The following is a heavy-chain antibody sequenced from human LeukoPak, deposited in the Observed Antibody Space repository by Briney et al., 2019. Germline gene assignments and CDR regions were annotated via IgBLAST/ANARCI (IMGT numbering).Heavy chain of an antibody. CDR2: IKQDGSAK. D-gene: IGHD5-12*01. Sequence: GSLRLSCAASGFTFSSYGMHWVRQAPGKELQWVANIKQDGSAKYYVDSVKGRFTISRDNAKNSLYLQMNSLRAEDTAVYYCARVEASGYDYGAFDYWGQGTLVTVSS. CDR1: GFTFSSYG. CDR3: ARVEASGYDYGAFDY. J-gene: IGHJ4*02. V-gene: IGHV3-7*01.